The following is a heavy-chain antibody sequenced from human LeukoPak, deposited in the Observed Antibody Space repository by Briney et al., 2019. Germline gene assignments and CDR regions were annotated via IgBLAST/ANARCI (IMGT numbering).Heavy chain of an antibody. CDR3: ASGPWELDY. J-gene: IGHJ4*02. D-gene: IGHD1-26*01. V-gene: IGHV4-59*08. Sequence: SGTLSLTCTVSGGSIGTYDWGWIRQSPGKGLEWIGYIDKTGSIYYNPSLYSRVTMSEDTSRKHFSLKLDSVTAADTAIYYCASGPWELDYWGQGTLVTVSS. CDR2: IDKTGSI. CDR1: GGSIGTYD.